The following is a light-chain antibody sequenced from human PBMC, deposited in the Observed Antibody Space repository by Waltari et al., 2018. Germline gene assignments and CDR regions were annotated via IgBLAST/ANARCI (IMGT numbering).Light chain of an antibody. CDR2: KAS. CDR1: QSISSW. V-gene: IGKV1-5*03. CDR3: QQYSSYST. Sequence: DIQMTQSPSTLSASVGDTVTITCRASQSISSWLDWYQQKPGKAPKLLIYKASSLESGVPSRFSGSGSGTEFTLTISSLQPDDFATYSCQQYSSYSTFGQGTKVEIK. J-gene: IGKJ2*01.